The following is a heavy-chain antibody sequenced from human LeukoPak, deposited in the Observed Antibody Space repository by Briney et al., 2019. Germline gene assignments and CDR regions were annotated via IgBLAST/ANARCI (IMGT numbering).Heavy chain of an antibody. D-gene: IGHD3-22*01. V-gene: IGHV4-30-2*01. J-gene: IGHJ4*02. Sequence: SQTLSLTCAVSDGSITTDDYFWSWIRQPPGKGLEWIGYISHSGRTYSNPSLESRVTMSIDKSQNQFFLKLSSVTAADTAIYYCARVNQEDYYDNSGYYCPFDFWGQGTLVTVSS. CDR3: ARVNQEDYYDNSGYYCPFDF. CDR2: ISHSGRT. CDR1: DGSITTDDYF.